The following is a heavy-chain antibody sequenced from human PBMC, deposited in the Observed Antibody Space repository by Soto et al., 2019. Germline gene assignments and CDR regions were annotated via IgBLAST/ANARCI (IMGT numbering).Heavy chain of an antibody. J-gene: IGHJ6*02. CDR3: ARDVGSYYNYYYGMDV. Sequence: QVQLVQSGAEVKKPGSSVKVSCKASGGTFSSYAISWVRQAPGQGLEWMGGIIPIFGTANYAQKFQGRVTITADESTSTDYMELSSLRSEDTDVYYCARDVGSYYNYYYGMDVWGQGTTVTVSS. CDR2: IIPIFGTA. V-gene: IGHV1-69*01. CDR1: GGTFSSYA. D-gene: IGHD3-10*01.